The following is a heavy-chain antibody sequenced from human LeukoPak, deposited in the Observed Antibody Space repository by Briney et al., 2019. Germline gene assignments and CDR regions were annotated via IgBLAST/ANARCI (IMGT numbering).Heavy chain of an antibody. CDR3: TRGQPPQWLDY. J-gene: IGHJ4*02. CDR2: IYTSGST. D-gene: IGHD6-19*01. V-gene: IGHV4-4*07. CDR1: GGSISSYY. Sequence: SETLSLTCNVSGGSISSYYWSWIRQPAGKGLEWIGRIYTSGSTNYIPSLKTRVTMPLNTSKNQFSLKLSSVTAADTAVYYCTRGQPPQWLDYWGQGTLVTVSS.